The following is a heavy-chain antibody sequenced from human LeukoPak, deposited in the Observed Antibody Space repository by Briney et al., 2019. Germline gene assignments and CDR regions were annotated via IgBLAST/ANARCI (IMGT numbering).Heavy chain of an antibody. J-gene: IGHJ6*03. D-gene: IGHD5-18*01. CDR1: GFIVNTNY. CDR2: IYDGGKT. V-gene: IGHV3-66*02. Sequence: GGSLRLSCAASGFIVNTNYMSWVRQPPGKGLEWVSLIYDGGKTYYADSVKGRFTISRDNSKTTLFLQMNSLRAEDTAVYYCARGAGYPFYMDVWGKGTTVTVSS. CDR3: ARGAGYPFYMDV.